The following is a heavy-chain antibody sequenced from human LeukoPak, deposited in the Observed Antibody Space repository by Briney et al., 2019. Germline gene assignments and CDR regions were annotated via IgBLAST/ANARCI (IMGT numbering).Heavy chain of an antibody. J-gene: IGHJ4*02. CDR2: ISGSGGST. CDR3: AEDRAYDSSGYYNY. Sequence: PGGSLRLSCAASGFTFSSYAMSWVRQAPGKGLEWVSAISGSGGSTYYADSVKGRFTISRDNSKNTLYLQMNSLRAEDTAVYYCAEDRAYDSSGYYNYWGQGTLVTVSS. V-gene: IGHV3-23*01. CDR1: GFTFSSYA. D-gene: IGHD3-22*01.